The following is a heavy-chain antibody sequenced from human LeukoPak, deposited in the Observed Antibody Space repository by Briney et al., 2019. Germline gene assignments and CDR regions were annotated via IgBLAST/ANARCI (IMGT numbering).Heavy chain of an antibody. CDR2: IYYSGST. V-gene: IGHV4-39*01. Sequence: PSETLSLTCTVSGGSISSSSYYWGWIRQPPGKGLEWIGRIYYSGSTYYNPSLKSRVTISVDTAKNQFSLKLSSVTAADTAVYYCARHPPVNWFDPWGQGTLVTVSS. J-gene: IGHJ5*02. CDR1: GGSISSSSYY. CDR3: ARHPPVNWFDP.